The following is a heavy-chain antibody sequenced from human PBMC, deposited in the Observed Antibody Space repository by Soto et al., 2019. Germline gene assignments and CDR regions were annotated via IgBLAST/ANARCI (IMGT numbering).Heavy chain of an antibody. Sequence: EVQLLESGGGLVQPGGSLRLSCAASGFTFSSYPMTWVRQAPGEGLQWVSSISGSGESTFHADSVKGRFTISRDNSKNTLTLQMNSLRAEDTAIYYCAKYSSYWDEDYWGQGTLVTVSS. D-gene: IGHD3-22*01. CDR2: ISGSGEST. CDR1: GFTFSSYP. V-gene: IGHV3-23*01. J-gene: IGHJ4*02. CDR3: AKYSSYWDEDY.